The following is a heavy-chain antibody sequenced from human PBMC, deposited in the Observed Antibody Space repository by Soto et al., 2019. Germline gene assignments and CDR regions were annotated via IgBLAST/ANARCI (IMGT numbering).Heavy chain of an antibody. CDR3: TRDRRELWVSSDY. Sequence: RLSCTASGFTFGDYAMSWFRQAPGKGLEWVGFIRSKAYGGTTEYAASVKGRFTISRDDSKSIAYLQMNSLKTEDTAVYYCTRDRRELWVSSDYWGQGTLVTVSS. J-gene: IGHJ4*02. CDR1: GFTFGDYA. CDR2: IRSKAYGGTT. D-gene: IGHD1-7*01. V-gene: IGHV3-49*03.